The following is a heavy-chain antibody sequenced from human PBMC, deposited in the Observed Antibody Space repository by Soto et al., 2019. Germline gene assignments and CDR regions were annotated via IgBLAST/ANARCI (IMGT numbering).Heavy chain of an antibody. D-gene: IGHD5-12*01. CDR1: GFSLSNARMG. V-gene: IGHV2-26*01. J-gene: IGHJ4*01. Sequence: QVTLKESGPVLVKPTETLTLTCTVSGFSLSNARMGVSWIRQPPGKALEWLAHIFSNDEKSYSTSLKSRLTISNDSSKSQVVLTITNMDPVDTATYYCARIVEMATIQGKCFDYWGHGTLVTVSS. CDR2: IFSNDEK. CDR3: ARIVEMATIQGKCFDY.